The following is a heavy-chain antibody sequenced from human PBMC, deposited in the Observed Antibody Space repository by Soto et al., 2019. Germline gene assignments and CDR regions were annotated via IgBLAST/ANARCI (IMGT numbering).Heavy chain of an antibody. CDR3: AIDLEDWKGNNYNGTDV. Sequence: GGSLRLSCAASGFTFSSYAMLWVRQALGKGLEWVAVISYDGSNKYYADSVKGRFTISRDNSKNTLYLQMNSLRAEDTAVYYCAIDLEDWKGNNYNGTDVRGEGTTVTVSS. V-gene: IGHV3-30-3*01. CDR1: GFTFSSYA. J-gene: IGHJ6*04. D-gene: IGHD1-1*01. CDR2: ISYDGSNK.